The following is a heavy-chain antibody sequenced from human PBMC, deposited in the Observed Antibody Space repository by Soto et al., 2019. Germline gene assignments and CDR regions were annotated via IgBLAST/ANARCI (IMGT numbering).Heavy chain of an antibody. CDR3: ARNLYDYVWGSYRYGAFDI. J-gene: IGHJ3*02. CDR1: GGTFSSYA. Sequence: QVQLVQSGAEVKKPGSSVKVSCKASGGTFSSYAISWVRQAPGQGLEWMGGIIPIFGTANYAQKFQGRVTITADESTSTAYMELSSLRSEDTAVYYCARNLYDYVWGSYRYGAFDIWGQGTMVTVSS. CDR2: IIPIFGTA. D-gene: IGHD3-16*02. V-gene: IGHV1-69*01.